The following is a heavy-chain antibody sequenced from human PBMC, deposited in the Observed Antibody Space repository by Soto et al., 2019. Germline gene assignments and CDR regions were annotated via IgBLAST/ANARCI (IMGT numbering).Heavy chain of an antibody. CDR1: GGSVSSGSYY. CDR3: ARDVDDFWSGYYGY. CDR2: IYYSGST. Sequence: QVQLQESGPGLVKPSETLSLTCTVSGGSVSSGSYYWSWIRQPPGKGLEWIGYIYYSGSTNYNPSPKSRVTISVDTSKNQFSLKLSSVTAADTAVYYCARDVDDFWSGYYGYWGQGTLVTVSS. V-gene: IGHV4-61*01. D-gene: IGHD3-3*01. J-gene: IGHJ4*02.